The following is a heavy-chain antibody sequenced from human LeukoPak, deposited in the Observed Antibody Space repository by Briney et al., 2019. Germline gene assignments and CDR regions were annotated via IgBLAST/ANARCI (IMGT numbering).Heavy chain of an antibody. CDR1: GFTFSSYG. D-gene: IGHD6-19*01. V-gene: IGHV3-33*01. Sequence: GGSLRLSCAASGFTFSSYGMHWVRQAPGKGLEWVAVIWYDGSNKYYADSVKGRFTISRDNSKNTLYLQMNSLRAEDTAVYYCARDLGGWYEPNPTYYFDYWGQGTLVTVSS. CDR3: ARDLGGWYEPNPTYYFDY. CDR2: IWYDGSNK. J-gene: IGHJ4*02.